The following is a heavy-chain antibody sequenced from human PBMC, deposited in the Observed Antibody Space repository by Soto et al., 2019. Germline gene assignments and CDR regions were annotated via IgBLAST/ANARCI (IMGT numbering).Heavy chain of an antibody. CDR3: TKLGQVDCSSTSCDNNDY. Sequence: GGSLRLSCAASGFTFSSYAMSWVRQAPGKGLEWVSAISGSGGNTYYAESVKGRFTISRDNSKNTLYLQMNSLRAEDTAVYYCTKLGQVDCSSTSCDNNDYWGQGTLVTVSS. J-gene: IGHJ4*02. V-gene: IGHV3-23*01. D-gene: IGHD2-2*02. CDR1: GFTFSSYA. CDR2: ISGSGGNT.